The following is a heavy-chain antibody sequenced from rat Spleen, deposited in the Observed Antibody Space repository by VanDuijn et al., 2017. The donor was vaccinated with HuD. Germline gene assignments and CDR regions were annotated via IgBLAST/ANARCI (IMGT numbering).Heavy chain of an antibody. CDR3: TTMSNWFVY. Sequence: EVRLVESGGGLVRPGRSLKLSCAASGFTFSDYNMAWVRQAPKKGLEWVAIISNDDRHTYYRDSVKGRFTISRDNAKSTLYLQMDSLRSEDTATYYCTTMSNWFVYWGQGTLVTVSS. CDR2: ISNDDRHT. CDR1: GFTFSDYN. V-gene: IGHV5-7*01. J-gene: IGHJ3*01.